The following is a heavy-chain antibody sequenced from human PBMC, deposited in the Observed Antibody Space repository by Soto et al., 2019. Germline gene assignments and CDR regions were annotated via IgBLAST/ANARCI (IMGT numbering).Heavy chain of an antibody. CDR2: FDPEDDEI. D-gene: IGHD2-21*02. CDR3: ATERLGFCDSDNCYRHYFDS. Sequence: VQLVQSGAEVKKPGASVKVSCKVSGDTLTELSIHWVRQAPGKGLEWMGRFDPEDDEIVYAQKSQGRVTMTEDTSTDTSYMEVTSLTSEDTAVYYCATERLGFCDSDNCYRHYFDSWGQGTLVIVSS. J-gene: IGHJ4*02. CDR1: GDTLTELS. V-gene: IGHV1-24*01.